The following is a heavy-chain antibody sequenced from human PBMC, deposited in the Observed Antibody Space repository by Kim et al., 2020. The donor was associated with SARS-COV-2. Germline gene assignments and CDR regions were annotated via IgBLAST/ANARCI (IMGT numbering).Heavy chain of an antibody. CDR3: AREGFPNYYGSAPFDY. J-gene: IGHJ4*02. V-gene: IGHV4-34*01. D-gene: IGHD3-10*01. CDR2: INHSGST. CDR1: GGSFSGYY. Sequence: SETLSLTCAVYGGSFSGYYWSWIRQPPGKGLEWIGEINHSGSTNYNPSLKSRVTISVDTSKNQFSLKLSSVTAADTAVYYCAREGFPNYYGSAPFDYWGQGTLVTVSS.